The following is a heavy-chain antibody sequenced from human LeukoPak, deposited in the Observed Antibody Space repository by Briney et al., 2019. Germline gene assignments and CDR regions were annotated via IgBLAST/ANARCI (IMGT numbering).Heavy chain of an antibody. CDR2: IIPILGTA. CDR3: ARSRLAGDIVVVQNQYYFDY. Sequence: VKVSCKASGGTFSSYAISWVRQAPGQGLEWMGRIIPILGTANYAQKFQGRVTITADESTSTAYMELSSLRSEDTAVYYCARSRLAGDIVVVQNQYYFDYWGQGTLVTVSS. J-gene: IGHJ4*02. D-gene: IGHD2-2*01. CDR1: GGTFSSYA. V-gene: IGHV1-69*13.